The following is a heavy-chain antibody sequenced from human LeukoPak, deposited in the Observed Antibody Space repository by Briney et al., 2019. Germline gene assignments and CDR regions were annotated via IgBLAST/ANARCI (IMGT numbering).Heavy chain of an antibody. J-gene: IGHJ3*02. CDR1: GFTFSSYG. V-gene: IGHV3-30*02. CDR2: IRYDGSNK. Sequence: PGGSLRLSCAASGFTFSSYGMHWVRQAPGKGLEWVAFIRYDGSNKYYADSVKGRFTISRDNSKNMLYLQMNSLRAEDTAVYYCAKDRNNWNDVGDAFDIWGQGTMVTVSS. CDR3: AKDRNNWNDVGDAFDI. D-gene: IGHD1-1*01.